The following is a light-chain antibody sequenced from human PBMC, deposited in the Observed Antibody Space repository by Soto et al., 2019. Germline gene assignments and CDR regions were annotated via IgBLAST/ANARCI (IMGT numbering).Light chain of an antibody. V-gene: IGKV1-5*01. CDR2: DDS. CDR3: QQYNSYSYT. J-gene: IGKJ2*01. Sequence: DIQMTQSPSTLSASVGDRVTITCRASQSISSWLAWYQQKPGKAPKLQNYDDSSLESGVPSRFGGSGSGTEFTITISSLKPDDFATYYCQQYNSYSYTFGQGTKLEIK. CDR1: QSISSW.